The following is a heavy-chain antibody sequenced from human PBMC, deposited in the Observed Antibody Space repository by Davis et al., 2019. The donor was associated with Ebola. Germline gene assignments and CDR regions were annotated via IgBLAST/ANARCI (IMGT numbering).Heavy chain of an antibody. CDR2: IYYSGST. CDR3: ARVVVINYYYYYYMDV. D-gene: IGHD3-22*01. Sequence: PSETLSLTCTLSGGSISSGGYYWSWIRQHPGKGLEWIGYIYYSGSTNYNPSLKSRFTISVDTSKNQFSLKLSSVTAADTAVYYCARVVVINYYYYYYMDVWGKGTTVTVSS. V-gene: IGHV4-61*08. CDR1: GGSISSGGYY. J-gene: IGHJ6*03.